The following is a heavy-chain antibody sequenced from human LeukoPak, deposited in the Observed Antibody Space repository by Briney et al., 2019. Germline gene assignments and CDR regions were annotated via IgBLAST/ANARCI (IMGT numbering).Heavy chain of an antibody. D-gene: IGHD6-19*01. V-gene: IGHV1-18*01. CDR1: GYTFTSYG. CDR3: ARDKQTYSSGWAQSFDY. CDR2: ISAYNGNT. J-gene: IGHJ4*02. Sequence: ASVKVSCKASGYTFTSYGISWVRQAPGQGLEWMGWISAYNGNTNYAQKLQGRVTMTTDTSTSTAHMELRSLRSDDTAVYYCARDKQTYSSGWAQSFDYWGQGTLVTVSS.